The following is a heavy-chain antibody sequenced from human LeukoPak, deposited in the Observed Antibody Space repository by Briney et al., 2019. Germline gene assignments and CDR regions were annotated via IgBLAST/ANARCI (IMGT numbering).Heavy chain of an antibody. CDR2: ITTYNGYT. D-gene: IGHD2-2*01. CDR1: GYRFTSYG. Sequence: ASVKVSCKASGYRFTSYGITWVRQAPGQGLEWLGWITTYNGYTNYAEKFQGRVTMTTETSTGTAYMELRGLRSGDTAVYYCARVNRGCSSTSCLNFDEWGQGTLVLVSS. J-gene: IGHJ4*02. V-gene: IGHV1-18*01. CDR3: ARVNRGCSSTSCLNFDE.